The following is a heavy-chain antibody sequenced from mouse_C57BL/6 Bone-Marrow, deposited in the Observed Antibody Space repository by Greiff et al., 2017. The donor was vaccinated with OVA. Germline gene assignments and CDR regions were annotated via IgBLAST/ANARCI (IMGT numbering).Heavy chain of an antibody. CDR3: AISSGSGRGYFDC. D-gene: IGHD3-2*02. Sequence: QVQLQQPGAELVKPGASVKLSCKASGYTFTSYWMHWVKQRPGQGLEWIGMIHPNSGSTNYNEKFKSKATLTVDKSSSTAYMQLSSLTSEDSAVYYCAISSGSGRGYFDCWGQGTTLTVSS. CDR1: GYTFTSYW. CDR2: IHPNSGST. J-gene: IGHJ2*01. V-gene: IGHV1-64*01.